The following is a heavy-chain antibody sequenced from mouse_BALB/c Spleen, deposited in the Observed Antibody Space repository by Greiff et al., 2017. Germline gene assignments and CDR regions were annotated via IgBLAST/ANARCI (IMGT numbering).Heavy chain of an antibody. CDR2: IWAGGST. D-gene: IGHD1-1*02. Sequence: VKLVESGPGLVAPSQSLSITCTVSGFSLTSYGVHWVRQPPGKGLEWLGVIWAGGSTNYNSALMSRLSISKDNSKSQVFLKMNSLQTDDTAMYYCAREMVPRYYFDYWGQGTTLTVSS. CDR1: GFSLTSYG. J-gene: IGHJ2*01. CDR3: AREMVPRYYFDY. V-gene: IGHV2-9*02.